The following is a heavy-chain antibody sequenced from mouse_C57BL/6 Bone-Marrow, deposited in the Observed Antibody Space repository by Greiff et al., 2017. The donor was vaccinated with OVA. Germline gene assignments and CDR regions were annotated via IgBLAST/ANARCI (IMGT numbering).Heavy chain of an antibody. Sequence: QVQLQQPGAELVKPGASVKLSCKASGYTFTSYWMHWVKQRPGRGLEWIGRIDPHSGGTKYNEKFKSKATLTVDKPSSTAYMQLSSLTSEDSAVYYCARCLYYYGSSYGPYWYFDVWGTGTTVTVSS. CDR2: IDPHSGGT. V-gene: IGHV1-72*01. CDR1: GYTFTSYW. D-gene: IGHD1-1*01. CDR3: ARCLYYYGSSYGPYWYFDV. J-gene: IGHJ1*03.